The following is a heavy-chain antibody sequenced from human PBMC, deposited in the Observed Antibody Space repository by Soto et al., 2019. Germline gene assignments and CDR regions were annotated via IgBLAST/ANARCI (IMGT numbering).Heavy chain of an antibody. CDR2: IIPILGIA. V-gene: IGHV1-69*02. J-gene: IGHJ4*02. Sequence: SVKVSCKASGGTFSSYTISWVRQAPGQGLEWMGRIIPILGIANYAQKFQGRVTITADKSTSTAYMELSSLRSEDTAVYYCARVPSYSYGYDYWGQGTLVTVSS. CDR3: ARVPSYSYGYDY. D-gene: IGHD5-18*01. CDR1: GGTFSSYT.